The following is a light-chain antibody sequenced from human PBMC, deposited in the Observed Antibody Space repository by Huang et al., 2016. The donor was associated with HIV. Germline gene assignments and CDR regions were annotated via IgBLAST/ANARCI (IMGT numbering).Light chain of an antibody. CDR1: QNINRY. V-gene: IGKV1-39*01. CDR3: QQSARTPRT. J-gene: IGKJ2*01. CDR2: GAS. Sequence: DIQITQSPSSLSASVGDRVNITCRASQNINRYLNWYQQRPGEAPRLLIHGASSLQSGVPSRFTGSGSGTDFTLTISSLQPEDSATYYCQQSARTPRTFGQGTKLEI.